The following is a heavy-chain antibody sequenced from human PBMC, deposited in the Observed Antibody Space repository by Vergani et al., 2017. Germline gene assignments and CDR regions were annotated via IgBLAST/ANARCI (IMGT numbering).Heavy chain of an antibody. CDR2: INHSGSI. D-gene: IGHD4-11*01. CDR1: GESFTNYY. Sequence: QVQLQQWGAGLLKPSETLSLKCAVYGESFTNYYWSWIRQPPGKGLEWIGEINHSGSINYSPSLKSGVSISIDTSKKQFSLIVSSVTAADTAVYYCARGGMTTVTTGWFDPWGQGTLVTVSS. CDR3: ARGGMTTVTTGWFDP. J-gene: IGHJ5*02. V-gene: IGHV4-34*02.